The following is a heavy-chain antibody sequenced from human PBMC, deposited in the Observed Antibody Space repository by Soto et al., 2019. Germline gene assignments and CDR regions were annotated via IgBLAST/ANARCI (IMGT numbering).Heavy chain of an antibody. CDR1: GLTFCWYW. CDR3: ARDRQDSSSWYIGHYGMDV. Sequence: GGSLILYRAASGLTFCWYWLDWDRQAPGKGLEWVSSIRSSSSYKYYADSVKGRFTISRDNAKNSLYLQMNSLRAEDTAVYYCARDRQDSSSWYIGHYGMDVWGQGTTVTAP. D-gene: IGHD6-13*01. V-gene: IGHV3-21*01. CDR2: IRSSSSYK. J-gene: IGHJ6*02.